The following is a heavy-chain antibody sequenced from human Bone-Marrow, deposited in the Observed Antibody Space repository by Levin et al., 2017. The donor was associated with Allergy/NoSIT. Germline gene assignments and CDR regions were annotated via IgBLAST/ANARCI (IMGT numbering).Heavy chain of an antibody. CDR3: AKDDSQLGGYYHGMDV. CDR2: ITSGGGST. J-gene: IGHJ6*02. CDR1: GFTYA. D-gene: IGHD3-16*01. Sequence: GESLKISCAASGFTYAMNWVRQAPGKGLEWVSTITSGGGSTYYADSVNGRFTISRDNSKNTLYLQMNSLRAEDTAVYYCAKDDSQLGGYYHGMDVWGQGTTVTVSS. V-gene: IGHV3-23*01.